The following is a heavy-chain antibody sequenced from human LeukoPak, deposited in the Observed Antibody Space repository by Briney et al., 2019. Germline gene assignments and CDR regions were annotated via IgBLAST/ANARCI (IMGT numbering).Heavy chain of an antibody. CDR2: MNPNSGNT. V-gene: IGHV1-8*03. Sequence: ASVKVSCKASGYTFTSYDINWVRQATGQGLEWMGWMNPNSGNTGYAQKFQGGVTITRNTSISTAYMELSSLRSEDTAVYYCARGPSELGAFDIWGQGTMVTVSS. J-gene: IGHJ3*02. D-gene: IGHD1-26*01. CDR3: ARGPSELGAFDI. CDR1: GYTFTSYD.